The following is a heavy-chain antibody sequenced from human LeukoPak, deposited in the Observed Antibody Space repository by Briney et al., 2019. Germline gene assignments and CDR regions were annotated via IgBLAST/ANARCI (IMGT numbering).Heavy chain of an antibody. CDR3: ARVWYDFWSGYPRYYFDY. V-gene: IGHV4-59*11. Sequence: SETLSLTCTVSGGSISSHYWSWIRQPPGKGLEWIGYIYYSGSTNYNPSLKSRVTISVDTSKNQFSLKLSSVTAADTAVYYSARVWYDFWSGYPRYYFDYWGQGTLVTVSS. CDR1: GGSISSHY. CDR2: IYYSGST. J-gene: IGHJ4*02. D-gene: IGHD3-3*01.